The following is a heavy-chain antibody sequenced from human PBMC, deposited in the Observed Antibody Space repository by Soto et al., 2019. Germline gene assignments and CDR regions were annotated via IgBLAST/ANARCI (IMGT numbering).Heavy chain of an antibody. CDR1: GGSISSYY. J-gene: IGHJ4*02. CDR2: IYYSGST. D-gene: IGHD4-17*01. V-gene: IGHV4-59*08. CDR3: ARRYGDYFDY. Sequence: SETLSLTCTVSGGSISSYYWSWIRQPPGKGLEWIGYIYYSGSTTYNPSLKSRVTIPVDTSKNQFSLKLSSVTAADTAVYYCARRYGDYFDYWGQGTLVTVS.